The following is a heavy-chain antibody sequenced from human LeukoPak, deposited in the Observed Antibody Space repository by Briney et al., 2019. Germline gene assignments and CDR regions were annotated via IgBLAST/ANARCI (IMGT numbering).Heavy chain of an antibody. Sequence: ASVKVSCKASGYTFTSYDINWVRQATGQGLECMGWMNPNSGNTGYAQKFQGRVTITRNTSISTAYMELSSLRSEDTAVYYCARAGYSSGWYYYYYMDVWGKGTTVTVSS. D-gene: IGHD6-19*01. J-gene: IGHJ6*03. CDR3: ARAGYSSGWYYYYYMDV. CDR1: GYTFTSYD. V-gene: IGHV1-8*03. CDR2: MNPNSGNT.